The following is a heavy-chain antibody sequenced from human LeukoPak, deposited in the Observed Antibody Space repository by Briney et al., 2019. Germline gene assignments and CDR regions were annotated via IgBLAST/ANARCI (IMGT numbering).Heavy chain of an antibody. CDR1: GGTFSSYA. V-gene: IGHV1-69*05. Sequence: SVKVSCKASGGTFSSYAISWVRQAPGQGLEGMGGIIPIFGTANYAQKFQGRVTVTTDESTSTAYMELSSLRSEDTAVYYCARDTIMSGRPSYYYYYYMDVWGKGTTVTVSS. J-gene: IGHJ6*03. D-gene: IGHD3-3*01. CDR2: IIPIFGTA. CDR3: ARDTIMSGRPSYYYYYYMDV.